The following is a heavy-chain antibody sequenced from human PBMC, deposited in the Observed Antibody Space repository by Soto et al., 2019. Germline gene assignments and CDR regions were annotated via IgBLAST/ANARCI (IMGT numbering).Heavy chain of an antibody. CDR3: AKASGPENDAFDI. V-gene: IGHV3-30*04. Sequence: PGGSMILSCAASEFTFSSYSMHWVRQAPGKGLEWVAVISYDGSNKYYADSVKGRFTISRDNSKNTLYLQMNSLRAEDTAVYYCAKASGPENDAFDIWGQGTMVTVSS. CDR2: ISYDGSNK. CDR1: EFTFSSYS. J-gene: IGHJ3*02. D-gene: IGHD6-25*01.